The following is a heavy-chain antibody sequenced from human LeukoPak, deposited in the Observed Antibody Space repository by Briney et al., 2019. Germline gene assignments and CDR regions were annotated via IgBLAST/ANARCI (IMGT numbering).Heavy chain of an antibody. CDR2: INPNSGGT. CDR3: ARGPVAPLITLVVVNVNWFDP. D-gene: IGHD3-22*01. J-gene: IGHJ5*02. V-gene: IGHV1-2*02. Sequence: GASVKVSCKASGYTFTGYYMHWVRQAPGQGLEWMGWINPNSGGTNYAQKFQGRVTMTRDTSISTAYMELSRLRSDDTAVYYCARGPVAPLITLVVVNVNWFDPWGQGTLVTVSS. CDR1: GYTFTGYY.